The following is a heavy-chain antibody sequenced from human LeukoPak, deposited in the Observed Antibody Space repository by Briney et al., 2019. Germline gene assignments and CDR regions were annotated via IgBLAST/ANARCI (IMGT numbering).Heavy chain of an antibody. CDR1: GSTFSSYA. V-gene: IGHV1-69*04. CDR2: IIPILGIA. CDR3: ASLDCGGDCYRPEYFQH. Sequence: GSSLKTSCNASGSTFSSYAISWVRQAPGQGLEWMGRIIPILGIANYAQKFQGRVTITADKSTSTAYMELSSLRSEDTAVYYCASLDCGGDCYRPEYFQHWGQGTLVTVSS. D-gene: IGHD2-21*02. J-gene: IGHJ1*01.